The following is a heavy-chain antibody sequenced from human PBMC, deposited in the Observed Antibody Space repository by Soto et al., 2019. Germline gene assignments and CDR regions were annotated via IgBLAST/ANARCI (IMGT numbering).Heavy chain of an antibody. V-gene: IGHV4-39*07. CDR1: GGSISSSSYY. CDR3: ATMGTLATGLYYFDN. D-gene: IGHD1-7*01. Sequence: SETLSLTCTVSGGSISSSSYYWGWIRQPPGKGLEWIGSIYYSGSTYYNPSLKSRVTISVDTSKSQFSLNLSFVTAADTAVYYFATMGTLATGLYYFDNWGQGTLVTAPQ. CDR2: IYYSGST. J-gene: IGHJ4*02.